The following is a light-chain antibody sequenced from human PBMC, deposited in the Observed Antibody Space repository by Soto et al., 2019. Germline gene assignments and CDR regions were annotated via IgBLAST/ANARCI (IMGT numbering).Light chain of an antibody. CDR2: GAS. CDR1: QSVSSNL. V-gene: IGKV3-20*01. Sequence: ETVLTQSPGTLSLSPGERATLSCRASQSVSSNLLAWYQVKPGQAPRLLIFGASRRATGILDRFSGSGSGTDFTLTITRLEPEDFAVYYCRQYGTSLGFPVGGGTKVEIK. J-gene: IGKJ4*01. CDR3: RQYGTSLGFP.